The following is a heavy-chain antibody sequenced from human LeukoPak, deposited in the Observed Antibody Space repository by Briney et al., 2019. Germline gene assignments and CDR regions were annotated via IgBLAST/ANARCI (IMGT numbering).Heavy chain of an antibody. V-gene: IGHV4-30-2*01. J-gene: IGHJ1*01. CDR2: IYHSGST. CDR3: ARDWGSGPYYFQH. Sequence: SETLSLTCAVSGGSISSGGYSWSWIRQPPGTGLEWIGYIYHSGSTYYNPSLKSRVTISVDTSKNQFSLKLSSVTAADTAVYYCARDWGSGPYYFQHWGQGTLVTVSS. D-gene: IGHD6-19*01. CDR1: GGSISSGGYS.